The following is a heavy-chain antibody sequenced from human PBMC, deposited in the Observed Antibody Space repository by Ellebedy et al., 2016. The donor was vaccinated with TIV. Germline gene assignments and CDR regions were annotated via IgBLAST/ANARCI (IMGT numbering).Heavy chain of an antibody. Sequence: SETLSLXCTVSGASISSYYWSWIRQAPGKGLEWIGYMSDSGTTIYSSALKSRVTISIDKSKNQVSLHLTSVTAADTAVYFCARGFSYGYRLLDYWGQGTLVTVSS. D-gene: IGHD5-18*01. CDR3: ARGFSYGYRLLDY. V-gene: IGHV4-59*01. J-gene: IGHJ4*02. CDR1: GASISSYY. CDR2: MSDSGTT.